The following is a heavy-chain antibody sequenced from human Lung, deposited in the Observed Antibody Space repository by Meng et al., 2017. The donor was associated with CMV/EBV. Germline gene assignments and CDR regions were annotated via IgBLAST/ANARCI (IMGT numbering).Heavy chain of an antibody. D-gene: IGHD2-21*02. CDR2: IYHSGST. J-gene: IGHJ4*02. Sequence: QVRVQGSGARLGKPSGTLSHTRAVSGGSRSSRNCGRWVRQPPGKGLEWIGEIYHSGSTNYNPSLKSRVTISVDESKNQFSLRLSSVTAADTAVYYCARVGAYCGGDCYHPRWGQGTLVTVSS. CDR1: GGSRSSRNC. V-gene: IGHV4-4*02. CDR3: ARVGAYCGGDCYHPR.